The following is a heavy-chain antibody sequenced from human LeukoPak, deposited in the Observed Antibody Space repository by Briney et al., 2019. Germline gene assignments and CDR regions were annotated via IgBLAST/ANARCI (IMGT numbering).Heavy chain of an antibody. CDR3: ARHHSSSWDYYYGMDV. J-gene: IGHJ6*02. CDR2: IYYSGST. CDR1: GGSISSSDYY. Sequence: SETLSLTCTVSGGSISSSDYYWGWIRQPPGKGLEWIGSIYYSGSTYYNPSLKSRVTISVDTSKNQFSLELSPVTAADTAVYYCARHHSSSWDYYYGMDVWGQGTTVTVSS. V-gene: IGHV4-39*07. D-gene: IGHD6-13*01.